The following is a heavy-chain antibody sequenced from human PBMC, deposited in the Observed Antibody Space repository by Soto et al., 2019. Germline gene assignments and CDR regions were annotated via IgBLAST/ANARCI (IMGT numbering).Heavy chain of an antibody. V-gene: IGHV3-7*01. J-gene: IGHJ4*02. D-gene: IGHD6-19*01. CDR1: GFTFSSYL. Sequence: PGGSLRLSCAASGFTFSSYLMSWVRQAPGKGLEWVANIKQDGSEKYYVDSVKGRFTISRDNAKNSLYLQMNSLRAEDTAVYYCARYAKQWLSPGLSDGSYYMDYWGQGTLVTVSS. CDR3: ARYAKQWLSPGLSDGSYYMDY. CDR2: IKQDGSEK.